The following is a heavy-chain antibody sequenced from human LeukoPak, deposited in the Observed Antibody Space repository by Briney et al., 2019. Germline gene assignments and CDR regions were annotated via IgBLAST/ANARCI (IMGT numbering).Heavy chain of an antibody. CDR1: GYTFTSYD. CDR3: ARERKGTCSSTSCSGWFDP. D-gene: IGHD2-2*01. CDR2: MNPNSGNT. J-gene: IGHJ5*02. Sequence: PLASVKVSCKASGYTFTSYDINWVRQATGQGLEWMGWMNPNSGNTGYAQRFQGRVTITRNTSISTAYMELSSLRSEDTAVYYCARERKGTCSSTSCSGWFDPWGQGTLVTVSS. V-gene: IGHV1-8*03.